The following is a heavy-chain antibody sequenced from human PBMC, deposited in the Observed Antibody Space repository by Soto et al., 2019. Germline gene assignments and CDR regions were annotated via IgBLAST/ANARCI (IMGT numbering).Heavy chain of an antibody. V-gene: IGHV3-30*18. J-gene: IGHJ6*02. CDR3: AKSDAYCSSTSCSHDYYYYGMDV. CDR1: GFPFSSYG. Sequence: GGSLRLSCASSGFPFSSYGMHWVRQAPGKGLEWVAVISYDGSNKYYADSVKGRFTISRDNSKNTLYLQMNSLRAEDTAVYYCAKSDAYCSSTSCSHDYYYYGMDVWGQGTTVTVS. CDR2: ISYDGSNK. D-gene: IGHD2-2*01.